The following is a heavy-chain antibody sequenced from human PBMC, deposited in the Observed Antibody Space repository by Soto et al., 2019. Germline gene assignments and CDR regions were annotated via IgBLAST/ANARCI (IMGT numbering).Heavy chain of an antibody. CDR3: AKDLDTAGLDY. CDR2: ISYDGSNK. J-gene: IGHJ4*02. D-gene: IGHD5-18*01. V-gene: IGHV3-30*18. CDR1: GFTFSSYG. Sequence: QVQLVESGGGVVQPGRSLRLSCAASGFTFSSYGMHWVRQAPGKGLEWVAVISYDGSNKYYADSVKGRFTISRDNSKNTLYLQMNSLGAEDTAVYYCAKDLDTAGLDYWGQGTLVTVSS.